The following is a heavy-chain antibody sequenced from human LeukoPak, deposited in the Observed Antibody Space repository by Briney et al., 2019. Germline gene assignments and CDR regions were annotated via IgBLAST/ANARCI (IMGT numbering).Heavy chain of an antibody. Sequence: SVKVSCKASGGTFSSYAISWVRQAPGQGLEWMGRIIPILGIANYAQKFQGRVTITADKSTSTAYMELSSLRSEDTAVYYCASPAWDGSGSYYDNWFDPWGQGTLVTVSS. J-gene: IGHJ5*02. V-gene: IGHV1-69*04. CDR3: ASPAWDGSGSYYDNWFDP. D-gene: IGHD3-10*01. CDR1: GGTFSSYA. CDR2: IIPILGIA.